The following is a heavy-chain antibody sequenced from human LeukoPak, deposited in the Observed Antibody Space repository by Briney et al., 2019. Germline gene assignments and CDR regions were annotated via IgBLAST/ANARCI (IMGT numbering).Heavy chain of an antibody. CDR3: ARGLVYSSSWDGVP. Sequence: GGSLRLSCAASGFTFSSYSMNWVRQAPGKGLEWVSYISSSSSTIYYADSVKGRFTISRDNAKNSLYLQMNSLRAEDTAVYYCARGLVYSSSWDGVPWGQGTLVTVSS. CDR2: ISSSSSTI. V-gene: IGHV3-48*01. D-gene: IGHD6-13*01. CDR1: GFTFSSYS. J-gene: IGHJ5*02.